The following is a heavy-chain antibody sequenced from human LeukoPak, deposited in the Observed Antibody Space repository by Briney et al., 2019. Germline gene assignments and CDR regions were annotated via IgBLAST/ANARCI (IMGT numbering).Heavy chain of an antibody. D-gene: IGHD3-10*01. CDR1: GFTFSNCW. CDR2: INRDGSTT. J-gene: IGHJ4*02. CDR3: AKDLHYGSADY. Sequence: GGSLRLSCAASGFTFSNCWMHWVRQVPGKGLVWVSLINRDGSTTNYADSVKGRFTISRDNAKNMLYSQMNSLRAEDTAVYYCAKDLHYGSADYWGQGTLVTVSS. V-gene: IGHV3-74*01.